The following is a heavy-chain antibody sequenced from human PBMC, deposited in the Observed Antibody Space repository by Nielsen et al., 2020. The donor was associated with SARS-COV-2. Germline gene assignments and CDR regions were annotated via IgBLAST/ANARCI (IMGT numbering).Heavy chain of an antibody. CDR3: ARHNPTVTTAHFDY. J-gene: IGHJ4*02. CDR1: GGSISSSSYY. CDR2: ISHSGST. V-gene: IGHV4-39*01. Sequence: SETLSLTCTVSGGSISSSSYYWGWIRQPPGKGLEWIGSISHSGSTYHNASLKSRVTISVDTFKNQFSLRLSSVTAADTAVYYCARHNPTVTTAHFDYWGRGTLVTVSS. D-gene: IGHD4-11*01.